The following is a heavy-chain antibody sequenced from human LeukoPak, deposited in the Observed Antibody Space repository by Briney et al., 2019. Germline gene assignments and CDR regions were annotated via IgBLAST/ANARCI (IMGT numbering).Heavy chain of an antibody. V-gene: IGHV4-59*01. J-gene: IGHJ5*02. Sequence: SETLSLTCTVSGGAISSYYWSWIRQPPGKGLEWIGYIYYSGSTNYNPSLKSRVTISVDTSKNQFSLKLSSVTAADTAVYYCARTLSHYDYVWGSYRYFWFDPWGQGTLVTVSS. D-gene: IGHD3-16*02. CDR3: ARTLSHYDYVWGSYRYFWFDP. CDR1: GGAISSYY. CDR2: IYYSGST.